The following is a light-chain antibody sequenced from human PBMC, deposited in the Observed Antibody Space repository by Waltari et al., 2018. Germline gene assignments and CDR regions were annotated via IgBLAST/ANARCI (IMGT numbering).Light chain of an antibody. Sequence: DVAMTQYPLSLPVTLGQPASISCTSSQSLVHSDGNTYLILFQQRPRQSPRRLIYKVSNRDSWVPDRFSGSGSGTDFTLKISWVEAEDVGVYYCMQGTHWPYTFGQGTKLDIK. V-gene: IGKV2-30*02. CDR2: KVS. J-gene: IGKJ2*01. CDR3: MQGTHWPYT. CDR1: QSLVHSDGNTY.